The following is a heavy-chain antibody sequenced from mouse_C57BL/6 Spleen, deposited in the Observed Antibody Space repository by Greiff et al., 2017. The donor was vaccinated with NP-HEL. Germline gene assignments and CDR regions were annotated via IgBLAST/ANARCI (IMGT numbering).Heavy chain of an antibody. Sequence: VQLQQSGAELVRPGSSVKLSCKASGYTFTSYWMHWVKQRPIQGLEWIGNIDPSDSETHYNQKFKDKATLTVDKSSSTAYMQLSSLTSEDSAVYYCARSGNYVKAMDYWGQGTSVTVSS. V-gene: IGHV1-52*01. D-gene: IGHD2-1*01. CDR2: IDPSDSET. CDR1: GYTFTSYW. CDR3: ARSGNYVKAMDY. J-gene: IGHJ4*01.